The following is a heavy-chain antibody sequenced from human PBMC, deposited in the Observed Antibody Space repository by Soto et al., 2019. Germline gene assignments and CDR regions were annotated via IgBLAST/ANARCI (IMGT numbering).Heavy chain of an antibody. D-gene: IGHD2-21*01. J-gene: IGHJ4*02. Sequence: PSETLSLTCTVSGGSVSSGSYYWSWIRQPPGKGLEWIGYIYYSGSTNYNPSLKSRVTISVDTSKNQFSLKLKSVTAADTALYFCARLRTSVVPQAYFDVWGPGSMVTVSS. CDR3: ARLRTSVVPQAYFDV. CDR2: IYYSGST. CDR1: GGSVSSGSYY. V-gene: IGHV4-61*01.